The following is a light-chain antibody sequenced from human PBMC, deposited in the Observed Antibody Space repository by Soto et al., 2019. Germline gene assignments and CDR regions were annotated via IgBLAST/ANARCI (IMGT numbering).Light chain of an antibody. V-gene: IGKV3-15*01. Sequence: EIVMTQSPATLSVSPGERATLSCRASQSVSSNLAWYQQKPGQAPRLLIYGASTRATGIPARFSGSGSGTEFTLTICSLQSEDFAVYYCQQYNNWPRGFTFGPGTKVDIK. CDR2: GAS. CDR1: QSVSSN. J-gene: IGKJ3*01. CDR3: QQYNNWPRGFT.